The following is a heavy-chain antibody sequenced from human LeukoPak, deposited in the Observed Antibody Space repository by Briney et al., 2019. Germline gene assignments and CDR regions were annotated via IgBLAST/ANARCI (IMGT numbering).Heavy chain of an antibody. CDR2: IKSKTDGGTT. J-gene: IGHJ4*02. Sequence: GGSLRLSCAASGFTFSNAWMSWVRQAPGKGLEWVGRIKSKTDGGTTDYAVPVKGRFTISRDDSENTLYLQMNSLKTEDTAVYYCTLIAAAGKVGYWGQGTLVTVSS. CDR1: GFTFSNAW. V-gene: IGHV3-15*01. D-gene: IGHD6-13*01. CDR3: TLIAAAGKVGY.